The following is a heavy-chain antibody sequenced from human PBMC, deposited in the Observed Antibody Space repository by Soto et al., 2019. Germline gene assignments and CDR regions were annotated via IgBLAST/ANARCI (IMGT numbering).Heavy chain of an antibody. Sequence: ASETLSLTCTVSGGSIGSGAYYWSWIRLHPGEGLEWIGYIFDSGTTYYNPSLKSRVTISVDTSKNQFSLKLSSVTAADTAVYYCARDYSGYSLFDSWGQGILVTVSS. CDR1: GGSIGSGAYY. CDR2: IFDSGTT. V-gene: IGHV4-31*03. D-gene: IGHD3-22*01. CDR3: ARDYSGYSLFDS. J-gene: IGHJ4*02.